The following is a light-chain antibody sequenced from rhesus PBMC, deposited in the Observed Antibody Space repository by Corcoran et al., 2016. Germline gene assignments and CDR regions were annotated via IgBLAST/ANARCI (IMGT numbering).Light chain of an antibody. V-gene: IGKV3-35*01. Sequence: EIVLTQSPTSVAVSQGERVTISCTASSRIKTSYLHWYQQKPGIPPKLLVYRTSNLASGVPDRFSGIGSGTSYTLTISSMEAEDGAIYFCQQVRSVPWMFGQGTKVEIK. CDR1: SRIKTSY. CDR3: QQVRSVPWM. CDR2: RTS. J-gene: IGKJ1*01.